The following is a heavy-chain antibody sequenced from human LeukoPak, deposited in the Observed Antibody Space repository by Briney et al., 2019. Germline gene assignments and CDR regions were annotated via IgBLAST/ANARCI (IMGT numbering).Heavy chain of an antibody. Sequence: PSETLSLTCAVYGGSFSGYYWSWIRQPPGKGLEWIGEINHSGSTNYNPSLKSRVTISVDTSENQFSLKLSSVTAADTAVYYCARGWRYCSSTSCYRGNWFDPWGQGTLVTVSS. CDR1: GGSFSGYY. CDR2: INHSGST. D-gene: IGHD2-2*02. V-gene: IGHV4-34*01. CDR3: ARGWRYCSSTSCYRGNWFDP. J-gene: IGHJ5*02.